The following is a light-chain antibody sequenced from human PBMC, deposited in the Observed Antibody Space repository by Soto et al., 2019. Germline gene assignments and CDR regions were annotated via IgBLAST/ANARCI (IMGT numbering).Light chain of an antibody. J-gene: IGLJ2*01. CDR3: SSYGGSYNFVV. V-gene: IGLV2-8*01. CDR1: SSDIGGNNF. Sequence: QSVLTQPPSASGSPGQSVTISCTGTSSDIGGNNFVSWYQHHPGKAPKLMLYDVIKRPSGVPARFSGSKSGNTASLTVSGLQAEDEADYYCSSYGGSYNFVVFGGGTKLTVL. CDR2: DVI.